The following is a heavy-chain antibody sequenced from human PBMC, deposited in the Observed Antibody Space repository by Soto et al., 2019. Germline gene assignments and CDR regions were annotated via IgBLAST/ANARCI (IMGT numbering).Heavy chain of an antibody. CDR1: GGSISGGGYY. Sequence: SETLSLTCTVSGGSISGGGYYWSWIRQHPGKGLEWIGYIYYSGSTYYNPSLKSRVTISVDTSKNQFSLKLSSVTAADTAVYYCARTIVVPAAMPHNLHDPSGQGTLDPV. CDR3: ARTIVVPAAMPHNLHDP. CDR2: IYYSGST. J-gene: IGHJ5*02. D-gene: IGHD2-2*01. V-gene: IGHV4-31*03.